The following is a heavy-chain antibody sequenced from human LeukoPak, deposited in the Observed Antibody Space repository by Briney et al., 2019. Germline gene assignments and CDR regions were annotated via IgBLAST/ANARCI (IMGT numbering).Heavy chain of an antibody. Sequence: ASVKVSCKPSGYTFTSYYMRWVRQAPGQGLEWMGIINPSGGSTSYAQKFQGRVTMTRDTSPSTVYMELNSMRSEDTAVYYCARDLYDILTGYYNGYYYYGMDVWGQGTTVTVSS. CDR1: GYTFTSYY. D-gene: IGHD3-9*01. J-gene: IGHJ6*02. V-gene: IGHV1-46*01. CDR3: ARDLYDILTGYYNGYYYYGMDV. CDR2: INPSGGST.